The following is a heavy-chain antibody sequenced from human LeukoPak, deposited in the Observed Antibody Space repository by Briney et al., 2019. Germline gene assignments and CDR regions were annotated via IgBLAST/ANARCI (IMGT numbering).Heavy chain of an antibody. CDR1: GFTFSSYG. J-gene: IGHJ5*02. V-gene: IGHV3-33*01. CDR3: ARCIADNWFDP. Sequence: GGSLRLSCAASGFTFSSYGMHWVRQAPDKGLEWVAVIWYDGSNKYYADSVKGRFTISRDNSKNTLYLQMNSLRAEDTAVYYCARCIADNWFDPWGQGTLVTVSS. CDR2: IWYDGSNK. D-gene: IGHD6-13*01.